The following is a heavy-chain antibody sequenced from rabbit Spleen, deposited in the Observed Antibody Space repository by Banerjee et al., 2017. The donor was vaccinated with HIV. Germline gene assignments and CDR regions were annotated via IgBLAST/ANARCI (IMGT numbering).Heavy chain of an antibody. CDR1: GFSLSNNFV. Sequence: QSLQESGGGLFQPGGSLALTCKASGFSLSNNFVMCWVRQAPGKGLEWIACMNTRSGEAVYSRWAKGRFTISKTSSTSVTLQMASLAAADTATYFCARDAAGREDFNLWGPGTLVTVS. CDR2: MNTRSGEA. CDR3: ARDAAGREDFNL. D-gene: IGHD4-2*01. J-gene: IGHJ4*01. V-gene: IGHV1S40*01.